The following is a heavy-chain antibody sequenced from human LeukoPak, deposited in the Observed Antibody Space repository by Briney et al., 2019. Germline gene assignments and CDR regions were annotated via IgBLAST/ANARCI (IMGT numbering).Heavy chain of an antibody. CDR1: GFTFSSYS. CDR3: ARAQYYGSGSYYNSYGMDV. CDR2: ISSSSSYI. J-gene: IGHJ6*02. Sequence: GGSLRLSCAASGFTFSSYSMNWVRQAPGKGLEWVSSISSSSSYIYYADSVKGRFTISRDNAKNSLYLQMNSLRAEDTAVYYCARAQYYGSGSYYNSYGMDVWGQGTTVTVSS. V-gene: IGHV3-21*01. D-gene: IGHD3-10*01.